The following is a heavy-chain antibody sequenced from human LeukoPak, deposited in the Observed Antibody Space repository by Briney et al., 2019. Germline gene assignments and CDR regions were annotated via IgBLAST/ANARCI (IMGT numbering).Heavy chain of an antibody. D-gene: IGHD3-16*01. CDR2: INHSGST. J-gene: IGHJ4*02. CDR3: ARAPRGGSVDY. V-gene: IGHV4-34*01. Sequence: SETLSLTCAVYGGSFSGYYWSWIRQPPGKGLEWIGEINHSGSTNYNPSLKSRVTISVDTSKNQFSLKLSSVTAADTAVYYCARAPRGGSVDYWGQGTLVTVSS. CDR1: GGSFSGYY.